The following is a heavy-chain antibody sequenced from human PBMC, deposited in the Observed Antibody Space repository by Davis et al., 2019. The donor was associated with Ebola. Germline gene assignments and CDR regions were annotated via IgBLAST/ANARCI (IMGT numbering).Heavy chain of an antibody. D-gene: IGHD4-17*01. CDR3: ARVADGYYGADP. CDR2: TAYRSRWSN. V-gene: IGHV6-1*01. Sequence: SQTLSLTCDISGDSVSNNRAAWNWFRQSPARVLEWLGRTAYRSRWSNDYAPSVKSRINISPDTSNNQFSLHLNSVTPDETAVYYCARVADGYYGADPWGQGTLVTVSS. CDR1: GDSVSNNRAA. J-gene: IGHJ5*02.